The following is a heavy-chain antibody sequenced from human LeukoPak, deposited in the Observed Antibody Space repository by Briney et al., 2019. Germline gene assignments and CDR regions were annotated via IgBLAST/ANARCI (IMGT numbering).Heavy chain of an antibody. CDR2: ISGNGGST. J-gene: IGHJ6*03. Sequence: PGGSLRLSCAASGFTFSSYAMSWVRQAPGKGLEWVSAISGNGGSTYYADSVKGRFTISRDNSKNTLYLQMNSLRAEDTAVYYCAKDSGYDYFDYYYYYMDVWGKGTTVTVSS. V-gene: IGHV3-23*01. CDR1: GFTFSSYA. CDR3: AKDSGYDYFDYYYYYMDV. D-gene: IGHD5-12*01.